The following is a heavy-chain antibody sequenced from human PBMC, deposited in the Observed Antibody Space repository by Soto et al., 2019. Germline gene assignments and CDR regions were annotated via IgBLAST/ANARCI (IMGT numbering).Heavy chain of an antibody. CDR3: ARGDCGAGTCYSDY. Sequence: GASVKVSCKASGNSFTAYYMYWVRQAPGQGLEWMGWINPNTGATHYARTFQGRVTMTRDTSITTAYMELSRLRSDDTAVYYCARGDCGAGTCYSDYWGQGTLVNVSS. D-gene: IGHD2-21*02. CDR1: GNSFTAYY. J-gene: IGHJ4*02. CDR2: INPNTGAT. V-gene: IGHV1-2*02.